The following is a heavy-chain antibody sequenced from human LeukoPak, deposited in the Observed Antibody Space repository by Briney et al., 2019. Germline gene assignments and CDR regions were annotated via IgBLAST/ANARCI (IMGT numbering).Heavy chain of an antibody. CDR1: GFTFSSYG. D-gene: IGHD3-10*01. J-gene: IGHJ5*02. Sequence: PGGSLRLSCAASGFTFSSYGMHWVRQAPGKGLEWVAVISYDGNNKYYADSVKGRFTISRDNSKNTLYLQMNSLRAEDTAVYYCAKAGALLWLWGWFDPWGQGTLVTVSS. V-gene: IGHV3-30*18. CDR2: ISYDGNNK. CDR3: AKAGALLWLWGWFDP.